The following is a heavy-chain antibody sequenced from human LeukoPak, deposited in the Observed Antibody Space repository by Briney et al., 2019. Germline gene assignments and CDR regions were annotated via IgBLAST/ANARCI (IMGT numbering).Heavy chain of an antibody. Sequence: GGSLRLSCAASGFTVSSSYMSWVRQAPGKGLEWVSVIHSGGNTYYADSVKGRFTISRDNSKNTLYLQMNSLRAEDTAVYYCTRDLNSGGSCWGQGTPVTVSS. CDR2: IHSGGNT. V-gene: IGHV3-53*01. CDR1: GFTVSSSY. CDR3: TRDLNSGGSC. D-gene: IGHD2-15*01. J-gene: IGHJ4*02.